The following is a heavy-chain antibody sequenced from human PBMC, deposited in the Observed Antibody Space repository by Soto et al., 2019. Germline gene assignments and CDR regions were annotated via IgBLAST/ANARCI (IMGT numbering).Heavy chain of an antibody. D-gene: IGHD2-8*01. CDR2: INPKSGGT. CDR1: GYSFTDYH. CDR3: ARGDSTDCSNGVCSFFYNHDMDV. V-gene: IGHV1-2*04. J-gene: IGHJ6*02. Sequence: QVQLVQSGAEVKKPGASVKVSCKASGYSFTDYHIHWVRQAPGQGLEWLGRINPKSGGTSTAQKFQGWVTMPTPTSISTASMELTRLTSDDTAIYYCARGDSTDCSNGVCSFFYNHDMDVWGQGTTVTVSS.